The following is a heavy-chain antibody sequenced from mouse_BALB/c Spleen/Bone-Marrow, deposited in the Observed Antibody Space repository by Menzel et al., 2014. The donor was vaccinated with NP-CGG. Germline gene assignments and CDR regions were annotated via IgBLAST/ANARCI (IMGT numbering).Heavy chain of an antibody. CDR1: GFAFSSYD. CDR2: IGSGGGST. D-gene: IGHD1-1*01. Sequence: EVQVVESGGGLVKPGGPLKLSCAASGFAFSSYDMSWVRRTPEKRLEWVAYIGSGGGSTYYPDTVKGRFTISRDNAKNTLYLQMSSLKSEDTAMYYCARGYYYGSSFDYWGQGTTLTVSS. CDR3: ARGYYYGSSFDY. J-gene: IGHJ2*01. V-gene: IGHV5-12-1*01.